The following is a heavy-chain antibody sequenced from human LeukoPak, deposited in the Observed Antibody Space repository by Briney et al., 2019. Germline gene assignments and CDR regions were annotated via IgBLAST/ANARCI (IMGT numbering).Heavy chain of an antibody. J-gene: IGHJ4*02. Sequence: GGSLRLSCAASGFTFSGYAMSWVRQAPGKGLEWVSGISGSGGSTNYADSVKGRFTISRDNSKNTLYLQMNSLRAEDTAVYYCAKFGYSDWLSHFDYWGQGTLVTVSS. CDR2: ISGSGGST. D-gene: IGHD3-9*01. CDR3: AKFGYSDWLSHFDY. V-gene: IGHV3-23*01. CDR1: GFTFSGYA.